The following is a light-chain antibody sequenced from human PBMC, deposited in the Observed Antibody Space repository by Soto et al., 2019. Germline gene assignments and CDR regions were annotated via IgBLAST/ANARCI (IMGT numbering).Light chain of an antibody. Sequence: QSALTQPPSASGSPGQSVTISCTGTSCDVGGYNYVSWYHQHPGTAPKLMISGISKRPSGVPDRFSGSKSGNTASLTVSGLQAEDEADYYCSSFARKTPLVFGGGTELTVL. CDR3: SSFARKTPLV. V-gene: IGLV2-8*01. CDR1: SCDVGGYNY. J-gene: IGLJ2*01. CDR2: GIS.